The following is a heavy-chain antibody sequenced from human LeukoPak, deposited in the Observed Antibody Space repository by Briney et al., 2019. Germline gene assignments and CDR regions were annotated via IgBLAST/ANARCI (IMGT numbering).Heavy chain of an antibody. J-gene: IGHJ3*01. CDR2: IRGIRGSNAVT. D-gene: IGHD4-17*01. CDR1: GFTFSNYA. V-gene: IGHV3-23*01. Sequence: PGGSLRLSCVASGFTFSNYAMTWVRLAPGRGLGWVSSIRGIRGSNAVTGYADSVRGRFANSRDNSENTLYLQMNNLRAEDTAVYYCARDPNGDYVGAFDFRGRGTLVTVSS. CDR3: ARDPNGDYVGAFDF.